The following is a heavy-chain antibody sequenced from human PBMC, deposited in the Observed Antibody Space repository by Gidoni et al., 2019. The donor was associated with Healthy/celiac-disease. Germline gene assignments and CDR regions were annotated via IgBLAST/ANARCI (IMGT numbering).Heavy chain of an antibody. CDR3: ARDLMSVVVVAKELYYHYGMDV. V-gene: IGHV4-4*07. J-gene: IGHJ6*02. CDR1: GGSISSYY. Sequence: QVQLQESGPGLVKPSETLSLTCTGSGGSISSYYWSWIRQPAGKGLEWIGRIYTSGSTNYNPSLKSRVTMSVDTSKNQFSLKLSSVTAADTAVYYCARDLMSVVVVAKELYYHYGMDVWGQGTTVTVSS. CDR2: IYTSGST. D-gene: IGHD2-15*01.